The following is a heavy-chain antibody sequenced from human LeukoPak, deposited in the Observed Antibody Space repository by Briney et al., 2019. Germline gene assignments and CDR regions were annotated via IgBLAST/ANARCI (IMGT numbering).Heavy chain of an antibody. V-gene: IGHV3-30*02. D-gene: IGHD6-19*01. Sequence: GGSPRLSCAASGFTFSSYGMHWVRQAPGKGLEWVAFIRYDGSNKYYADSVKGRFTISRDNSKNTLYLQMNSLRAEDTAVYYCAKDLAVAGTEDAFDIWGQGTMVTVSS. J-gene: IGHJ3*02. CDR1: GFTFSSYG. CDR2: IRYDGSNK. CDR3: AKDLAVAGTEDAFDI.